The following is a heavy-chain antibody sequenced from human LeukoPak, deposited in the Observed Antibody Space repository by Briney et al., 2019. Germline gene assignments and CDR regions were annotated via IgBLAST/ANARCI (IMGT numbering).Heavy chain of an antibody. J-gene: IGHJ4*02. CDR1: GFKFSDHY. D-gene: IGHD4/OR15-4a*01. CDR3: AKEISLWWNAGNDY. V-gene: IGHV3-30*02. Sequence: QPGGSQRLSCAASGFKFSDHYIDSLRHAPGKGLAWVAFIRYDGSNKYYADSVKGRFTISRDNSKNTLYLQMNSLRAEDTAVYYCAKEISLWWNAGNDYWGQGTLVTVSS. CDR2: IRYDGSNK.